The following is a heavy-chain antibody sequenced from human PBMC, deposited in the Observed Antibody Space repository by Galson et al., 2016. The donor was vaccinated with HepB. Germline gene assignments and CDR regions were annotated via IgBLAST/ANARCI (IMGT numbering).Heavy chain of an antibody. V-gene: IGHV1-46*01. J-gene: IGHJ5*02. D-gene: IGHD6-19*01. CDR2: INPSGGSA. CDR1: GYTFTSFY. Sequence: SVKVSFKASGYTFTSFYMHWVRQAPGQGLEWMGIINPSGGSASYAQKFQGRVTMTWDTSTSTVYMELSSLRSEDTAVYFCAGDQGAVSGRGVGWFDPWGQGTLVTVSS. CDR3: AGDQGAVSGRGVGWFDP.